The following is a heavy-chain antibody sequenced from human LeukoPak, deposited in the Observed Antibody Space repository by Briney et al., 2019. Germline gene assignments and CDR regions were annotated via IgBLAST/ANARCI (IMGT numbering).Heavy chain of an antibody. CDR1: GGTFSSYT. V-gene: IGHV1-69*06. J-gene: IGHJ4*02. D-gene: IGHD2-15*01. Sequence: SSLKLSCTASGGTFSSYTISWVRQAPGRGLEWMGGIIPIFGTANYAQKFPCSVTITADKSTSTGYMELSSLRSEDTAVDHGATGYCSGGLCPWSYWGEGTLVTVSS. CDR2: IIPIFGTA. CDR3: ATGYCSGGLCPWSY.